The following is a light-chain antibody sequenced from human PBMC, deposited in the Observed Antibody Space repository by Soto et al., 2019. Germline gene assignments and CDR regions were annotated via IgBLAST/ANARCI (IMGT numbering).Light chain of an antibody. J-gene: IGKJ1*01. CDR2: DAS. V-gene: IGKV1-5*01. CDR1: QSIRSW. CDR3: QQYSANPWT. Sequence: DIQMTQSPSTLSASVGDRVTITCRASQSIRSWLAWYQQKPGRAPRLLIYDASTLESGVPSRFSGTASGTEFTLTIASLQPDDFATYYCQQYSANPWTFGQGTKVDI.